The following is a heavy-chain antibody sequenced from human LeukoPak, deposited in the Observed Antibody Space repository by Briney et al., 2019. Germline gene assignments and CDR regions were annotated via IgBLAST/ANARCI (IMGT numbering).Heavy chain of an antibody. CDR3: ARSKYYYGSGSYYL. J-gene: IGHJ5*02. V-gene: IGHV4-38-2*01. CDR2: IYHSGST. Sequence: PSETLSLTXAVSGYSISSGYYWGWIRQPPGKGLECIGSIYHSGSTYYNPSLKSRVTISVDTSKNQFSLKLSSVTAADTAVYYCARSKYYYGSGSYYLWGQGTLVTVSS. D-gene: IGHD3-10*01. CDR1: GYSISSGYY.